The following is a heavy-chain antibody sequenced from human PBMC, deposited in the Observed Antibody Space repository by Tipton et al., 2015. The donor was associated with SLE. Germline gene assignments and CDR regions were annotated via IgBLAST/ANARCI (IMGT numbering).Heavy chain of an antibody. J-gene: IGHJ3*01. Sequence: QSGPEVKKPGSSVKVSCKASGGTFSSYAINWVRQAPGRGLEWMGGIIPIFDTANYAQKLQGRVTITTDESTSTAYMELSSLRFEDTAVYYCAKQRPLFQGHDAFDLWGQGTMVTVSS. CDR1: GGTFSSYA. CDR2: IIPIFDTA. D-gene: IGHD6-25*01. CDR3: AKQRPLFQGHDAFDL. V-gene: IGHV1-69*05.